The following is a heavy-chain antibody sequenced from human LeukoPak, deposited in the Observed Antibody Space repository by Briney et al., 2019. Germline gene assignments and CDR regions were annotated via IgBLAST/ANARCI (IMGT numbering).Heavy chain of an antibody. V-gene: IGHV4-59*08. CDR3: ARATPNWNPPDY. CDR2: VYHSGST. CDR1: SDSMTSYF. J-gene: IGHJ4*02. Sequence: SETLSLTCSVSSDSMTSYFWSWIRQPPGKGLEWVGYVYHSGSTRYNPALKRRGSISEDTSKNQFSLKLTSVTAADTAVYFCARATPNWNPPDYWGQGTLVTVSS. D-gene: IGHD1-1*01.